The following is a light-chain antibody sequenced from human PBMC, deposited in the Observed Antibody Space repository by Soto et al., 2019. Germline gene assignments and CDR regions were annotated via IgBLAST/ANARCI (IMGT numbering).Light chain of an antibody. CDR1: QSVHTY. V-gene: IGKV3-11*01. CDR3: QQYGTSEII. Sequence: EIVLTQFPATLSLSPGERATLSCRAGQSVHTYLAWYQQKPGQAPRLLIYDTSSRVTGIPDRFSGSGSGTDFTLTISRLEPEDFAVFYCQQYGTSEIIFGQGTRLEI. CDR2: DTS. J-gene: IGKJ5*01.